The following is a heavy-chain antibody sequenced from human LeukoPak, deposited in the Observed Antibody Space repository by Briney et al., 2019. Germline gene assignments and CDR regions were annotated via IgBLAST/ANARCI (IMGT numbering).Heavy chain of an antibody. Sequence: GGSLRLSCAASGFTFSGSAMHWVRQASGKGLEWVGSIRSKANSYATAYAASVKGRFTISRDDSKNTAYLQMNSLKTEDTAVYYCARDEYYYGSGSYWYYYYGMDVWGQGTTVTVSS. CDR2: IRSKANSYAT. CDR1: GFTFSGSA. J-gene: IGHJ6*02. D-gene: IGHD3-10*01. V-gene: IGHV3-73*01. CDR3: ARDEYYYGSGSYWYYYYGMDV.